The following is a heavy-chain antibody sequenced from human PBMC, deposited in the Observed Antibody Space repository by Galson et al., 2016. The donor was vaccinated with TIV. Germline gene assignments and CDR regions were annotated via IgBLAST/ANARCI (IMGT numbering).Heavy chain of an antibody. CDR3: AKDRNTALDTYHYYYGMDV. Sequence: SVKVSCKASGDTLTSYPFNWVRQAPGQGLEWMGGIIPLFGTANYAQKFQGRVTVTADQSTITVYLDLSSLGSEDTAVYYCAKDRNTALDTYHYYYGMDVWGQGTTVTVSS. CDR2: IIPLFGTA. CDR1: GDTLTSYP. D-gene: IGHD5-18*01. J-gene: IGHJ6*02. V-gene: IGHV1-69*13.